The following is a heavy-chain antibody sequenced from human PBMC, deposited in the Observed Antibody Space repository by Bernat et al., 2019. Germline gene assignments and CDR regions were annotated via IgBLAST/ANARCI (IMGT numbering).Heavy chain of an antibody. D-gene: IGHD3-10*01. CDR2: INHDGSEE. CDR3: ARDFYGSGSYSH. CDR1: GFTFSSYW. Sequence: LVESGGGLVQPGGSLRLACAASGFTFSSYWMSWVRQAPGKGLEWVGNINHDGSEEYSVDSVKGRFTFSRDNSKNSMYLQMRSLRDEDTAVYYCARDFYGSGSYSHWGQGTLVTVSS. J-gene: IGHJ4*02. V-gene: IGHV3-7*03.